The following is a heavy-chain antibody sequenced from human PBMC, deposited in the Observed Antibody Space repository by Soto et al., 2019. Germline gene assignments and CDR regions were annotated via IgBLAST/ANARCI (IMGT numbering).Heavy chain of an antibody. CDR2: IIPMFRTA. J-gene: IGHJ6*02. D-gene: IGHD6-13*01. CDR3: ARDQQPKRGGYYYYYAMDV. CDR1: GCTFSTYA. Sequence: QVQLVQSGAEVKKPGSSVKFSCKASGCTFSTYAINWVRQAPGQGLEWMGGIIPMFRTAEYAQQFQGRVTITADEPTGTAYMELSSLRSEDTAVYYCARDQQPKRGGYYYYYAMDVWGQGTPVIVSS. V-gene: IGHV1-69*01.